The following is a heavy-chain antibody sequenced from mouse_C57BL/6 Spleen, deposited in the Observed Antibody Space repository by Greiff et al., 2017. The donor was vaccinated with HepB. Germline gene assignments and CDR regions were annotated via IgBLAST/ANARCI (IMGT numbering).Heavy chain of an antibody. CDR1: GFTFSNYW. CDR3: TVCPIYYVDY. CDR2: IRLKSDNYAT. D-gene: IGHD1-1*02. Sequence: EVQVVESGGGLVQPGGSMKLSCVASGFTFSNYWMNWVRQSPEKGLEWVAQIRLKSDNYATHYAESVKGRFTISRDDSKSSVYLQMNNLRAEDTGIYYCTVCPIYYVDYWGQGTSVTVSS. J-gene: IGHJ4*01. V-gene: IGHV6-3*01.